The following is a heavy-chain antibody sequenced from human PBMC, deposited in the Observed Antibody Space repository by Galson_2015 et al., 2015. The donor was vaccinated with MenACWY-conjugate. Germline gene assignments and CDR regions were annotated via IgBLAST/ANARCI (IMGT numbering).Heavy chain of an antibody. J-gene: IGHJ4*02. D-gene: IGHD6-13*01. CDR2: ITGSGGST. Sequence: SLRLSCAASGFTFSNYVMNWVRQAPEKGLEWVSTITGSGGSTYYADSPKGRFTISRDNSKNTLYLQMNSLRAEDTAVYYCAKAAYTSSWYQDAFDYWGQGTLVSVSS. CDR3: AKAAYTSSWYQDAFDY. CDR1: GFTFSNYV. V-gene: IGHV3-23*01.